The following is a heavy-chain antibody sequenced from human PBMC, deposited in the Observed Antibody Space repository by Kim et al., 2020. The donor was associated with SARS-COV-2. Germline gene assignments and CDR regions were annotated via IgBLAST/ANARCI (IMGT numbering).Heavy chain of an antibody. J-gene: IGHJ6*02. CDR1: GFTFSNAW. CDR3: TTDQSFPLLLYYGMDV. D-gene: IGHD3-10*01. V-gene: IGHV3-15*01. CDR2: IKSKTDGGTT. Sequence: GGSLRLSCAASGFTFSNAWMSWVRQAPGKGLEWVGRIKSKTDGGTTDYAAPVKGRFTISRDDSKNTLYLQMNSLKTEDTAVYYCTTDQSFPLLLYYGMDVWGQGTTVTVSS.